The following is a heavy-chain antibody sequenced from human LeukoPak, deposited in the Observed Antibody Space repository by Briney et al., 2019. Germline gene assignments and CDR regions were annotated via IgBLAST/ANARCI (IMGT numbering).Heavy chain of an antibody. Sequence: GGSLILSCAASGFTFDDYGMSWVRQAPGKGLEWVSGINWSGGRTGCADSLKGRFTISRDNAKNTLYLQMNSLRDEDTALYYCARDLTTSDNWGQGTLVTVSS. V-gene: IGHV3-20*04. CDR2: INWSGGRT. D-gene: IGHD1/OR15-1a*01. J-gene: IGHJ4*02. CDR1: GFTFDDYG. CDR3: ARDLTTSDN.